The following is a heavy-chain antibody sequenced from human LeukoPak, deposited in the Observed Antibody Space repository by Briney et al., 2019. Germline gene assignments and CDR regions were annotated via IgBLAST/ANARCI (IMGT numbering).Heavy chain of an antibody. V-gene: IGHV3-7*05. CDR2: IKQDGSEK. CDR1: GFTFRNAW. CDR3: ARDRYLDY. J-gene: IGHJ4*02. Sequence: GGSLRLSCEASGFTFRNAWMSWVRQAPGKGLEWVANIKQDGSEKYYVDSVKGRFTISRDNAKNSLYLQMNSLRAEDTAVYYCARDRYLDYWGQGTLVTVSS.